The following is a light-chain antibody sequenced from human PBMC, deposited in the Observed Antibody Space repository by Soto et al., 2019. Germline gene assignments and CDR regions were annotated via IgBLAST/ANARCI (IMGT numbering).Light chain of an antibody. CDR2: DVS. Sequence: DIELTQSPPSLSASVGDRVTITCRASQGIRNDLAWYQQKPGKPPQRLMFDVSSLQSGVPSRFSGSGAGTEFTLTINSLQPEDFATYFCLQHNRYPLTFGGGTKVETK. CDR3: LQHNRYPLT. J-gene: IGKJ4*01. V-gene: IGKV1-17*01. CDR1: QGIRND.